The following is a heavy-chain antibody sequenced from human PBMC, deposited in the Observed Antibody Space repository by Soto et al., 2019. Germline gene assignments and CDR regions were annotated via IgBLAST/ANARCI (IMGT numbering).Heavy chain of an antibody. CDR1: GFTFSSYS. V-gene: IGHV3-23*01. Sequence: PGGSLRLSCAASGFTFSSYSMSWVRQAPGKGLEWVSGFRSSGDGGTTYYADSVKGRFTISRDNSKNTLFLQMNSLRAEDTAIYYCAKSPKVISTSFDYWGQGSLVTVSS. CDR3: AKSPKVISTSFDY. J-gene: IGHJ4*02. CDR2: FRSSGDGGTT. D-gene: IGHD3-22*01.